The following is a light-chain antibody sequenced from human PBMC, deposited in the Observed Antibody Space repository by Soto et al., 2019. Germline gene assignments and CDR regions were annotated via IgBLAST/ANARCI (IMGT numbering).Light chain of an antibody. CDR1: SSNIGAGYD. CDR3: QSCDNSLSGHVV. J-gene: IGLJ2*01. V-gene: IGLV1-40*01. Sequence: QSVLTQPPSVSGAPGQRVTISCTGSSSNIGAGYDVHWYQQLPGTAPKLLIYGNNNRPSGVTDRFSGSNSGTSASLAITGLQAGDEADYYCQSCDNSLSGHVVFGGGTKLTVL. CDR2: GNN.